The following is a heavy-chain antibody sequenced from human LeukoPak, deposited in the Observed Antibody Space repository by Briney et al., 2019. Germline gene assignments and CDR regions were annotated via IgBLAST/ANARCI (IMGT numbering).Heavy chain of an antibody. CDR1: GFTVSSNF. D-gene: IGHD6-13*01. V-gene: IGHV3-53*04. J-gene: IGHJ5*02. CDR3: ARVRWYGYNWFDP. Sequence: GGSLRLSCAASGFTVSSNFMTWVRQAPGKGLEWVSVIYSGGSTYYADSVKGRFTISRHNSKNTLYLQMNSLRTEDTAVYYCARVRWYGYNWFDPWGQGTLVTVSS. CDR2: IYSGGST.